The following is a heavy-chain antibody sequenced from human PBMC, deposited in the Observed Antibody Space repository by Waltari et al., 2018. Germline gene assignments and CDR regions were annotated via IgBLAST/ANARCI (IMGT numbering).Heavy chain of an antibody. V-gene: IGHV3-7*01. J-gene: IGHJ4*02. CDR2: IKEYGSAQ. CDR1: GFAFSSSW. Sequence: EVQVVESGGGLVQPGGSLRLSCAPSGFAFSSSWISWLRQAPGQGLGWVANIKEYGSAQYDLDSVRGRFTISRDNTKNSLFLQMNSLRAEDTAVYFCARATNHAFDNWGQGTLVTVSS. CDR3: ARATNHAFDN.